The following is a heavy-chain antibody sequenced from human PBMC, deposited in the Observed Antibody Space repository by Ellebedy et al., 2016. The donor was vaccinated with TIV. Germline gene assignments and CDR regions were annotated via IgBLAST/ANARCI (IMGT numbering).Heavy chain of an antibody. CDR2: ISWNSGSI. CDR3: AKDGGQQLVTTYYMDV. CDR1: GFTFDDYA. J-gene: IGHJ6*03. Sequence: GGSLRLSXAASGFTFDDYAMHWVRQAPGKGLEWVSGISWNSGSIGYADSVKGRFTISRDNAKNSLYLQMNSLRAEDTALYYCAKDGGQQLVTTYYMDVWGKGTTVTVSS. D-gene: IGHD6-13*01. V-gene: IGHV3-9*01.